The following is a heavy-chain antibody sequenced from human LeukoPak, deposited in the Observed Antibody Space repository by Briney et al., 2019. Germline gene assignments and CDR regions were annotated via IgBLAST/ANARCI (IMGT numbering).Heavy chain of an antibody. D-gene: IGHD1-26*01. V-gene: IGHV3-53*01. CDR1: GFTVSSNY. Sequence: PGGSLRLSCAASGFTVSSNYMSWVRHAPGKGLEWGSVIYSGGSTYYADSVKGRFTISRDNSKNTLYLQMNSLRAEDTAVYYCARDRPVGAVEGYWGQGTLVTVSS. J-gene: IGHJ4*02. CDR3: ARDRPVGAVEGY. CDR2: IYSGGST.